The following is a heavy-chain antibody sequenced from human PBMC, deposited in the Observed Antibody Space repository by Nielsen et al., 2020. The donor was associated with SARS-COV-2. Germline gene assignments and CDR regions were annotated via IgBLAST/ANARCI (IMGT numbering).Heavy chain of an antibody. CDR2: IYYSGST. CDR1: GGSISSSSYY. D-gene: IGHD2-15*01. CDR3: ARGDRRASDPDYCSGGSCYPGEGY. Sequence: SETLSLTCTVSGGSISSSSYYWGWIRQPPGKGLEWIGSIYYSGSTYYNPSLKSRVTISVDTSKNQFSLKLSSVTAADTAVYYCARGDRRASDPDYCSGGSCYPGEGYWGQGTLVTVSS. J-gene: IGHJ4*02. V-gene: IGHV4-39*01.